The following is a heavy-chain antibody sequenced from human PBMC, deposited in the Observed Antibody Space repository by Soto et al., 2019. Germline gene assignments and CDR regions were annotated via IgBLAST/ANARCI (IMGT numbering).Heavy chain of an antibody. CDR3: ARSSGGNFGIIIEGSNWFDP. CDR2: INPHGGST. D-gene: IGHD3-3*01. Sequence: AAVKVSCKAPGYTFTSYYLNWVRQAPGQGLEWMGVINPHGGSTKYAQKFQGRITMTRDTSRSTVYMELSSLRSDDTAIYYCARSSGGNFGIIIEGSNWFDPWGQGTLVTVSS. V-gene: IGHV1-46*01. J-gene: IGHJ5*02. CDR1: GYTFTSYY.